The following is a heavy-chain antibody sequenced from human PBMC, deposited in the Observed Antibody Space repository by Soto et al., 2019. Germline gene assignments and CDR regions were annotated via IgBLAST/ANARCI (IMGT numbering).Heavy chain of an antibody. CDR1: GGSISSYY. J-gene: IGHJ3*02. CDR3: ARDLRTVGHLAFDI. Sequence: QVQLQESGPGLVKPSETLSLTCTVSGGSISSYYWSWIRQPAGKGLEWIGRIYTSGSTNYNPSLKSRGTMSIDTSKNQFSLKLSSVTAADTAVYYCARDLRTVGHLAFDIWGQGTMVTVSS. V-gene: IGHV4-4*07. CDR2: IYTSGST. D-gene: IGHD2-21*02.